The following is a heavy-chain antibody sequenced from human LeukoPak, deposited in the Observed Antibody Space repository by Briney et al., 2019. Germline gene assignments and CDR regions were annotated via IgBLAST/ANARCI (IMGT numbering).Heavy chain of an antibody. D-gene: IGHD2-15*01. CDR2: ISGSGGST. V-gene: IGHV3-23*01. Sequence: GGSLRLSCAASGFTFSSYATSWVRQAPGKGLEWVSAISGSGGSTYSADSVKGRFTISRDNSKNTLYLQMNSLRAEDTAVYYCAKRPKVAATGSGYFDYWGQGTLVTVSS. CDR3: AKRPKVAATGSGYFDY. CDR1: GFTFSSYA. J-gene: IGHJ4*02.